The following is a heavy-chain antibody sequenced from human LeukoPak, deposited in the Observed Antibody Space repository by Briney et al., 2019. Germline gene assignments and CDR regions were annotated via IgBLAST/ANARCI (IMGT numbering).Heavy chain of an antibody. CDR2: ITPNSAGT. Sequence: ASVKVSCKASGYTFTDYYIHWVRQAPGQGLGWMAWITPNSAGTNSSRKFQDRVTLTRDTSISTAYMELTGLTSDDTAVYYCAILASGLNFWGQGTLVTVSS. J-gene: IGHJ4*02. V-gene: IGHV1-2*02. CDR1: GYTFTDYY. D-gene: IGHD3-10*01. CDR3: AILASGLNF.